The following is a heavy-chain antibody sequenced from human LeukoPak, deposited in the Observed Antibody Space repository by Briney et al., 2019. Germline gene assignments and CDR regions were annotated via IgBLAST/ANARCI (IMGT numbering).Heavy chain of an antibody. V-gene: IGHV1-69*04. CDR1: GYTFTSYA. D-gene: IGHD3-22*01. Sequence: SVKVSCKASGYTFTSYAISWVRQAPGQGLEWMGRIIPILGIANYVQKFQGRVTITADKSTSTAYMELSSLRSEDTAVYYCASQEAYYYDSSGFDYWGQGTLVTVSS. J-gene: IGHJ4*02. CDR2: IIPILGIA. CDR3: ASQEAYYYDSSGFDY.